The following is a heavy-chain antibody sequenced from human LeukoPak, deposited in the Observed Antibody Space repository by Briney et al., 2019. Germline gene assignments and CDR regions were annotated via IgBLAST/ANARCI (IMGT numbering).Heavy chain of an antibody. Sequence: PGGSLRLSCAASGFTFSSYSMNWVRQAPGKGLEWVSSISSSSSYIYYADSVKGGFTISRDNAKNSLYLQMNSLRAEDTAVYYCARDQAASSYFDYWGQGTLVTVSS. CDR2: ISSSSSYI. V-gene: IGHV3-21*01. J-gene: IGHJ4*02. D-gene: IGHD6-13*01. CDR1: GFTFSSYS. CDR3: ARDQAASSYFDY.